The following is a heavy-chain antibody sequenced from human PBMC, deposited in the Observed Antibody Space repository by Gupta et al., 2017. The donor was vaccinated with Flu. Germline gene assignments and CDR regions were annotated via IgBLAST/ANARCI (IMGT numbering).Heavy chain of an antibody. CDR1: GASISDCNFY. CDR2: AYFSGST. CDR3: ARSPVVVRRYWYFDL. J-gene: IGHJ2*01. Sequence: QVQMQESGPGLVKPSETLSPSCAVSGASISDCNFYWGWVRQSPGEGLGWIGNAYFSGSTYYNPSLKGRVAVSVYTSKNEVSLRLTSVTATDSAIYYCARSPVVVRRYWYFDLWGRGARVTVSS. D-gene: IGHD2-15*01. V-gene: IGHV4-39*01.